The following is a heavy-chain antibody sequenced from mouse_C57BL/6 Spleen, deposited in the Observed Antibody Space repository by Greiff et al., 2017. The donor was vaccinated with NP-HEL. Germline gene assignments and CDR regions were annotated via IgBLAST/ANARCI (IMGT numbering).Heavy chain of an antibody. CDR1: GYAFSSYW. D-gene: IGHD4-1*02. V-gene: IGHV1-80*01. CDR3: ARSPTGTEYYFDY. J-gene: IGHJ2*01. Sequence: VQLQQSGAELVKPGASVKISCKASGYAFSSYWMNWVKQRPGKGLEWIGQIYPGDGDTNYNGKFKGKATLTADKSSSTAYMQLSSLTSEDSAVYCCARSPTGTEYYFDYWGQGTTLTVSS. CDR2: IYPGDGDT.